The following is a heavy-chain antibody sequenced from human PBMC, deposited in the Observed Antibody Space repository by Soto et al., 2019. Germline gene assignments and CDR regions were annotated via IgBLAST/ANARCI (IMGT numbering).Heavy chain of an antibody. CDR2: GGSGGSR. J-gene: IGHJ6*03. Sequence: PGGSLRLSCVNSGFTFSTYGMTWVRQAPGKGLEWVSYGGSGGSRYYAESVKGRFTISRDNSKNTLSLKMNSLRAEDTATYYCVKFRGRAYPYYYLDVWGKGTTVSVSS. D-gene: IGHD3-10*01. V-gene: IGHV3-23*01. CDR1: GFTFSTYG. CDR3: VKFRGRAYPYYYLDV.